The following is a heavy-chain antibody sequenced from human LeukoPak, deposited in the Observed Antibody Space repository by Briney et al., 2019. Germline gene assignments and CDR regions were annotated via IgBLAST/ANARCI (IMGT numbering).Heavy chain of an antibody. CDR3: ARGPDTAMALVFGHFDY. J-gene: IGHJ4*02. Sequence: SETLSLTCTVSGGSISSYYWSWIRQPPGKGLEWIGYIYYSGSTNYNPSLKSRVTISVDTSKNQFSLKLSSVTAADTAVYYCARGPDTAMALVFGHFDYWGQGTQVTVSS. V-gene: IGHV4-59*01. CDR1: GGSISSYY. D-gene: IGHD5-18*01. CDR2: IYYSGST.